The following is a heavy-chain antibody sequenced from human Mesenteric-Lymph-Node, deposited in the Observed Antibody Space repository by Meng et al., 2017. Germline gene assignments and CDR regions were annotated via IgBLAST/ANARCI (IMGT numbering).Heavy chain of an antibody. V-gene: IGHV1-18*01. J-gene: IGHJ5*02. CDR3: ARSREGYYGSGSYYHWFDP. Sequence: ASVKVSCKASGYTFTSYGISWLRQAPGQGLEWMGWISAYNGNTNYAQKLQGRVTMTTDTSTSTAYMELRSLRSDDTAVYYCARSREGYYGSGSYYHWFDPWGQGTLVTVSS. D-gene: IGHD3-10*01. CDR1: GYTFTSYG. CDR2: ISAYNGNT.